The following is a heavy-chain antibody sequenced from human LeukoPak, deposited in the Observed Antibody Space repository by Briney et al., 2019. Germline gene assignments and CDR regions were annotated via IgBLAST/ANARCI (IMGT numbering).Heavy chain of an antibody. CDR3: ARVGYYGSGSYPVGHYYYYMDV. CDR2: IIPIFGTA. J-gene: IGHJ6*03. CDR1: GGTFSSYA. V-gene: IGHV1-69*06. D-gene: IGHD3-10*01. Sequence: SVKVSCKASGGTFSSYAISWVRQAPGQGLEWMGGIIPIFGTANYAQKFQGRVTITADKSTSTAYMELSSLRSEDTAVYYCARVGYYGSGSYPVGHYYYYMDVWGKGTTVTISS.